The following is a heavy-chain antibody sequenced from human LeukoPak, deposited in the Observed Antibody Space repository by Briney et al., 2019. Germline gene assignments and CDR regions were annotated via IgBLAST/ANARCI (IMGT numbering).Heavy chain of an antibody. CDR1: GFSISSYA. CDR3: ARGDYYGSGSYPYYFDY. V-gene: IGHV3-30-3*01. CDR2: ISYDGSNK. Sequence: GGSLRLSCAASGFSISSYATHWVRQAPGKGLEWMTVISYDGSNKYYADSVRGRFTLSRDTSKNTLYVQMSSLRAEDTAVYYCARGDYYGSGSYPYYFDYWGQGTLVTVSS. D-gene: IGHD3-10*01. J-gene: IGHJ4*02.